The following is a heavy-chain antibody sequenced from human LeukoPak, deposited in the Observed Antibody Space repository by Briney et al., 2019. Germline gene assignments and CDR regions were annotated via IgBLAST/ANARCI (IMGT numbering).Heavy chain of an antibody. CDR2: ISRNGDST. Sequence: PGGSLRLSCSASGFTFTSFAMHWVRQAPGKGLDYVSAISRNGDSTYHADSVKGRFTISRDNSKNTLYLQVSSLRAEDTAVYYCVKADYYDTSNYYYRYFQYWGQGTLVTVSS. CDR3: VKADYYDTSNYYYRYFQY. D-gene: IGHD3-22*01. CDR1: GFTFTSFA. J-gene: IGHJ1*01. V-gene: IGHV3-64D*09.